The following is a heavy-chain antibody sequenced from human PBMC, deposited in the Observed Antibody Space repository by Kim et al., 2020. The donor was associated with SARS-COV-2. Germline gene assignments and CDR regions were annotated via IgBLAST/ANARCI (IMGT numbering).Heavy chain of an antibody. CDR3: AGAWGGDNYYYGMDV. D-gene: IGHD2-21*02. J-gene: IGHJ6*02. V-gene: IGHV3-30*01. Sequence: DSVKGRFTISRDNSKNTLYLQMNSLRAEDTAVYYCAGAWGGDNYYYGMDVWGQGTTVTVSS.